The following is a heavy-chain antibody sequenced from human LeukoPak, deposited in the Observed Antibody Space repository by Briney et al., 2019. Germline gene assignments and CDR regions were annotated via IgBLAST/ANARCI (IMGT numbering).Heavy chain of an antibody. CDR2: IQYDGSNK. CDR1: GFTFTSYG. J-gene: IGHJ4*02. D-gene: IGHD6-6*01. V-gene: IGHV3-30*02. Sequence: PGGSLRLSCAASGFTFTSYGMHWVRQAPGKGLEWVAFIQYDGSNKYYADSVKSRFTISRDNSKNTLYLQMNSLRAEDTAVYYCAKDRSYSTSSFGDFDYWGQGTLVTVSS. CDR3: AKDRSYSTSSFGDFDY.